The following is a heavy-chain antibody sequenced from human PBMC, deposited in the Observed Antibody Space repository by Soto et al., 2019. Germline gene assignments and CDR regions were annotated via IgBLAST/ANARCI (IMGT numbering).Heavy chain of an antibody. CDR1: GGSISSRDW. D-gene: IGHD3-3*01. V-gene: IGHV4-4*02. Sequence: QVQLQESGPGLVKPSGTLSVTCAVSGGSISSRDWWTWVRQAPGKGLEWIGKIYHSGGTNYSRSLKSRVTISIDKSRKSFSLDLSSVTAADTAVYFCAAGNVDSMLESWGRGTLVTVSS. J-gene: IGHJ4*02. CDR2: IYHSGGT. CDR3: AAGNVDSMLES.